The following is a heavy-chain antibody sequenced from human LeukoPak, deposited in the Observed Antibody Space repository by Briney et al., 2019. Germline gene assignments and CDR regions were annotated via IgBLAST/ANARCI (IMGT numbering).Heavy chain of an antibody. Sequence: SETLSLTCTVSGGSVSSGSYYWSWIRQPPGKGLEWIGYIYFSGSTNYNPSLKSRVTISVDTSKNQFSLKLSSVTAADTAVYYCARTPSYNWNAMYNWFDPWGQGTLVTVSS. V-gene: IGHV4-61*01. CDR3: ARTPSYNWNAMYNWFDP. J-gene: IGHJ5*02. D-gene: IGHD1-1*01. CDR2: IYFSGST. CDR1: GGSVSSGSYY.